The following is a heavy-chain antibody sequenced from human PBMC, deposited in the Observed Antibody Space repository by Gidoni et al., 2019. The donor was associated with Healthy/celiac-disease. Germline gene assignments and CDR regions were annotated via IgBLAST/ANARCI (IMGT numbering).Heavy chain of an antibody. V-gene: IGHV4-59*01. Sequence: QVQLQESGPGLVKPSETLPLTCHVSGRSISSYYWSWIRPPPGKGLEWLGYIYYSGSTNYNPSLKSRVTISIDTSKNQFSLKLSSVAAADTAVYHCARGDIAAALHYFDYWGQGTLVTVSS. CDR3: ARGDIAAALHYFDY. CDR1: GRSISSYY. J-gene: IGHJ4*02. D-gene: IGHD6-13*01. CDR2: IYYSGST.